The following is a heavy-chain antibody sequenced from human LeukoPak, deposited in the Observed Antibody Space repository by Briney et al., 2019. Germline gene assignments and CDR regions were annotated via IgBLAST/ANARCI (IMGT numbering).Heavy chain of an antibody. CDR1: GFTFDDYG. CDR2: INWNGGST. J-gene: IGHJ6*02. Sequence: GESLKISCAASGFTFDDYGMSWVRQAPGKGLEWVSGINWNGGSTGYADSVKGRFTISRDNAKNSLYLQMNTLRAEDTALYYCARGKTSRYYYYGMDLWGQGTTVTVSS. V-gene: IGHV3-20*04. CDR3: ARGKTSRYYYYGMDL.